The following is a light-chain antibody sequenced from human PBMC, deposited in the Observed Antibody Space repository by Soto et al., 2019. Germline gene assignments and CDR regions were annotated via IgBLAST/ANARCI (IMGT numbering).Light chain of an antibody. CDR3: TSYTTSSTYV. J-gene: IGLJ1*01. CDR1: SSDVGRYDY. Sequence: QSALTQPPSASGSPGQSVTFSCTGTSSDVGRYDYVSWYQQHPGKAPKLMIFEVSNRPSGVSNRFSGSKSGNTASLTISGLQAEDEADYYCTSYTTSSTYVFGTGTKLTVL. CDR2: EVS. V-gene: IGLV2-14*01.